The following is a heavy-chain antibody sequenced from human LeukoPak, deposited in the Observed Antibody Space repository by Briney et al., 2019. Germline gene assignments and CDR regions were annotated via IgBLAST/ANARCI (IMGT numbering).Heavy chain of an antibody. Sequence: GGSLRLSCAASGFTFSSYAMSWVRQAPGKGLEWVSGISGLGDNTYYVDSVKGRFTISRDNAKNTQYLQINSLRVEDTAVYYCARSLRSPRYCIDDTCYFDYWGQGTLVTVSS. CDR3: ARSLRSPRYCIDDTCYFDY. CDR1: GFTFSSYA. J-gene: IGHJ4*02. V-gene: IGHV3-23*01. D-gene: IGHD2-15*01. CDR2: ISGLGDNT.